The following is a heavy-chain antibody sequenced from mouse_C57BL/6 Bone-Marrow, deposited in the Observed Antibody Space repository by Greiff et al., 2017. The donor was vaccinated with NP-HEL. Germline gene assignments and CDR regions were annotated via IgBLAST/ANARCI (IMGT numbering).Heavy chain of an antibody. CDR2: IDPETGGT. J-gene: IGHJ2*01. V-gene: IGHV1-15*01. Sequence: VQLQQSGAELVRPGASVTLSCKASGYTFTDYEMHWVKQTPVHGLEWIGAIDPETGGTAYIQKFKGNAILTADKSSSTAYMELRSLTSEDSAVYYCTRKGGSSYFDYWGQGTTLTVSS. D-gene: IGHD1-1*01. CDR3: TRKGGSSYFDY. CDR1: GYTFTDYE.